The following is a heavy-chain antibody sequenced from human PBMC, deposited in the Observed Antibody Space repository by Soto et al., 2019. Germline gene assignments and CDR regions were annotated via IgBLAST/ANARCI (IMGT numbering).Heavy chain of an antibody. D-gene: IGHD1-26*01. J-gene: IGHJ5*02. V-gene: IGHV4-34*01. CDR3: ARGKTVKGGWFDP. CDR1: GGSFSGYY. CDR2: INHSGST. Sequence: SETLSLTGAVYGGSFSGYYWSWIPQPPGQALARIGEINHSGSTNYNPSLKIRVTISVDTCKNHSPRKLSSETAADTAGYYCARGKTVKGGWFDPWGQGTLVTVSS.